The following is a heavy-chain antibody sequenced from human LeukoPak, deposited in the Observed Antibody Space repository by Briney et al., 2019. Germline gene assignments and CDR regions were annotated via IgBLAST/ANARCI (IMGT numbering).Heavy chain of an antibody. CDR1: GFTFSIYA. J-gene: IGHJ4*02. CDR2: ITSRGEST. CDR3: ARDRPNYYGSDGHYYRRDGDY. D-gene: IGHD3-22*01. V-gene: IGHV3-23*01. Sequence: GGSLRLSCAASGFTFSIYAMSWVRQAPGKGLQWVPSITSRGESTWYVDSVKGRFTITSDNSENTLYLQMHSLRAEDTAVYYCARDRPNYYGSDGHYYRRDGDYWGRGTLVSVSS.